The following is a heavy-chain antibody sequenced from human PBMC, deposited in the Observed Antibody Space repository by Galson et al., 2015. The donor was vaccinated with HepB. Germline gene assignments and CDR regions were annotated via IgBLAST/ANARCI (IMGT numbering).Heavy chain of an antibody. CDR1: GFTFGDYG. CDR3: AKGITGGRHSGDDY. CDR2: ISWNSGNI. V-gene: IGHV3-9*01. J-gene: IGHJ4*02. D-gene: IGHD1-26*01. Sequence: SLRLSCAASGFTFGDYGMHWVRQAPGKGLEWVSGISWNSGNIGCADSVKGRFTISRDNAKNSLYLQMNSQRPEDTALYYCAKGITGGRHSGDDYWGQGTLVTVSS.